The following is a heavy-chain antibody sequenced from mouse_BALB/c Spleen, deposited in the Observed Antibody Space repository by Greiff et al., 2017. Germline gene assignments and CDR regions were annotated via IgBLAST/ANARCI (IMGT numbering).Heavy chain of an antibody. CDR2: ISSGGSYT. CDR3: TRDSGYDTWFAY. J-gene: IGHJ3*01. CDR1: GFTFSSYT. Sequence: EVKLVESGGGLVKPGGSLKLSCAASGFTFSSYTMSWVRQTPEKRLEWVATISSGGSYTYYPDSVKGRFTISRDNAKNTLYLQMSSLKSEDTAMYYCTRDSGYDTWFAYWGQGTLVTVSA. D-gene: IGHD2-14*01. V-gene: IGHV5-6-4*01.